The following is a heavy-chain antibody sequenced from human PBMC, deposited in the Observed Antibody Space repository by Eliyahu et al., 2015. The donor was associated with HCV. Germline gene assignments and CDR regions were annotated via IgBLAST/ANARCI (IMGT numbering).Heavy chain of an antibody. D-gene: IGHD1-26*01. CDR2: INHSGST. CDR3: ARLDSGSYKIDP. CDR1: GGSFSGYY. V-gene: IGHV4-34*01. Sequence: QVQLQQWGAGLLKPSETLSLTCAVXGGSFSGYYWSWIRQPPGKGLEWIGEINHSGSTNYNPSLKSRVTISVDTSKNQFSLKLSSVTAADTAVYYCARLDSGSYKIDPWGQGTLVTVSS. J-gene: IGHJ5*02.